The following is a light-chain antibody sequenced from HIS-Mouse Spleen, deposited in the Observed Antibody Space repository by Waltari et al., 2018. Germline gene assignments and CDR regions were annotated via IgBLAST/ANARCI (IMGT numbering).Light chain of an antibody. J-gene: IGLJ3*02. CDR3: YSTDSSGNHRRV. Sequence: SYELTQPPSVSVSPGQTARITCSGDALPKKYAYWYQQKSCQAPGLGIYEESKRPSGIPGRFSGSSSGTMATLTISGAQVEDEADYYCYSTDSSGNHRRVFGGGTKLTVL. V-gene: IGLV3-10*01. CDR2: EES. CDR1: ALPKKY.